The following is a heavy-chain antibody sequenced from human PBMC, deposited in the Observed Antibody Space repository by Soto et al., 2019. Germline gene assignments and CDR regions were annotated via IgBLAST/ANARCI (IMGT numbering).Heavy chain of an antibody. D-gene: IGHD3-3*01. CDR3: ARRGGDFWSGLSAGYYYYGMDV. V-gene: IGHV5-51*01. J-gene: IGHJ6*02. Sequence: GESLKISCKGSGYSFTSYWIGWVRQMPGKGLEWMGIIYPGDSDTRYSPSFQGQVTISADKSISTAYLQWSSLKASDTAMYYCARRGGDFWSGLSAGYYYYGMDVWGQGTTVTVSS. CDR2: IYPGDSDT. CDR1: GYSFTSYW.